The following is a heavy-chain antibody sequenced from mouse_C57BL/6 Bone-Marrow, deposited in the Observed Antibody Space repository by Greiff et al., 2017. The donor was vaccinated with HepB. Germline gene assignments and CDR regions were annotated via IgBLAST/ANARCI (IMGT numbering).Heavy chain of an antibody. CDR1: GYTFTSYG. CDR2: IYPRSGNT. CDR3: ARDRDRFAY. J-gene: IGHJ3*01. V-gene: IGHV1-81*01. Sequence: VQLQQSGAELARPGASVKLSCKASGYTFTSYGISWVKQRTGQGLEWIGEIYPRSGNTYYNEKFKGKATLTADKSSSTAYMELRSLTSEDSAVYFCARDRDRFAYWGQGTLVTVSA.